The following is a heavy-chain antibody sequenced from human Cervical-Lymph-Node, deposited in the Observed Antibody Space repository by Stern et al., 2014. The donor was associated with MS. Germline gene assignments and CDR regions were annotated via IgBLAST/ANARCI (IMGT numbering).Heavy chain of an antibody. V-gene: IGHV4-59*08. CDR1: GDSISSYY. CDR2: VYYSGTT. CDR3: ARLSTVVDY. J-gene: IGHJ4*02. D-gene: IGHD4-23*01. Sequence: VQLVESGPGLVKPSETLSLTCTVSGDSISSYYWSWIRQPPGKGLEWIGHVYYSGTTYYNPSLTGRVTISVDTSKKQLSLKLNTVTAADTAVYYCARLSTVVDYWGQGTLVTVSS.